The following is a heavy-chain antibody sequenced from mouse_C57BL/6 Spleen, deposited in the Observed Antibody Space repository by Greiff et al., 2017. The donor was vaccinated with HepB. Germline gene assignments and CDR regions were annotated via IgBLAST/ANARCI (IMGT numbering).Heavy chain of an antibody. CDR1: GYTFTSYW. J-gene: IGHJ2*01. Sequence: VQLQQSGAELVKPGASVKLSCKASGYTFTSYWMHWVKQRPGQGLEWIGMIHPNSGSTNYNEKFKSKATLTVDKSSSTAYMQLSSLTSEDSAVYYCAPEEETDFDYWGQGTTLTVSS. V-gene: IGHV1-64*01. CDR2: IHPNSGST. CDR3: APEEETDFDY.